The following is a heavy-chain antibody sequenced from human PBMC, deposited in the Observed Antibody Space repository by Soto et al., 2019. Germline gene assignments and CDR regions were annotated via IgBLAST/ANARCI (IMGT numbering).Heavy chain of an antibody. CDR1: GGTFSSFA. J-gene: IGHJ4*02. CDR3: ARDRDHTYDY. CDR2: IIPSFGTT. V-gene: IGHV1-69*01. Sequence: QVQLVQSGAEVKKPGSSVKVSCKASGGTFSSFAISWVRQAPGQGLEWKGGIIPSFGTTNYAPKFQGRVTITADESTSTAYMEVTTLISEDTAVYYCARDRDHTYDYWGQGTLVTVSS.